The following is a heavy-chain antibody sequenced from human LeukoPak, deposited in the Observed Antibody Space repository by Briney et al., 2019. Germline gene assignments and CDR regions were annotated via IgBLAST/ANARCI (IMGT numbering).Heavy chain of an antibody. Sequence: ETLSLTCTVSGGSISGSSYYWGWVRQAPGKGLEWVSAISGSGGSTYYADSVKGRFTISRDNSKNTLYLQMNSLRDDDTAVYYCAKDLYLVSYDYVWGDWGQGTLVTVSS. CDR1: GGSISGSSYY. V-gene: IGHV3-23*01. J-gene: IGHJ4*02. CDR3: AKDLYLVSYDYVWGD. CDR2: ISGSGGST. D-gene: IGHD3-16*01.